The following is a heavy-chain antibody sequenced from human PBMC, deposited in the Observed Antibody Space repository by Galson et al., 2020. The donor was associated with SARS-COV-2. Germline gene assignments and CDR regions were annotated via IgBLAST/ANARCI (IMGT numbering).Heavy chain of an antibody. CDR2: IHTSGRT. Sequence: SETLSLTCTVSGGAINSGSYYWSWIRQPAGKGLEWIGRIHTSGRTNCSPSLKSRVAISADTSKNQFFLRLNSVTASDTGVYYCVRVKLGDDDLFGSWGQGTLITVSS. V-gene: IGHV4-61*02. CDR3: VRVKLGDDDLFGS. J-gene: IGHJ4*02. CDR1: GGAINSGSYY. D-gene: IGHD2-21*02.